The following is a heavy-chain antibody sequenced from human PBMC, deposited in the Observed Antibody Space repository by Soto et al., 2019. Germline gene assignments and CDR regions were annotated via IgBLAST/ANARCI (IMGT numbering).Heavy chain of an antibody. D-gene: IGHD3-10*01. Sequence: PSETLSLTCTVSGGSISSYYWSWIRQPPGKGLEWIGYIYYSGSTNYNPSLKSRVTISVDTSKNQFSLKLSSVTAADTACDYCARRYGSAFEFWGQGTMVTVSS. V-gene: IGHV4-59*01. J-gene: IGHJ3*01. CDR3: ARRYGSAFEF. CDR2: IYYSGST. CDR1: GGSISSYY.